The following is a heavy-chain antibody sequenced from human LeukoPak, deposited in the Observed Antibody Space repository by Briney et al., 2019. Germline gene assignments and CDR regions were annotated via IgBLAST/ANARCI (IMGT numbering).Heavy chain of an antibody. CDR1: GFTFSSYW. J-gene: IGHJ4*02. D-gene: IGHD2-15*01. V-gene: IGHV3-7*01. Sequence: GGSLRLSCAASGFTFSSYWMSWVRQAPGKGLEWVAHIKQDGSEKYYVDSVKGRFTISRDNAKNSLYLQMNSLRAEDTAVYYCARDFGVHCSGGSCSFFDYWGQGTLVTVSS. CDR2: IKQDGSEK. CDR3: ARDFGVHCSGGSCSFFDY.